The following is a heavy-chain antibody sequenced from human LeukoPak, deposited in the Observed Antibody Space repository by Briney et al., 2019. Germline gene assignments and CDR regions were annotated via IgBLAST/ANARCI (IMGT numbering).Heavy chain of an antibody. D-gene: IGHD3-22*01. Sequence: GGSLRLSCAGSGFTFSDYYMSWIRQAPGKGLEWVSYISSSGSTIYYADSVKGRFTISRDNAKNSLYLQMNSLRAEDAAVYYCARDYYYDSSGQVGYWGQGTLVTVSS. V-gene: IGHV3-11*04. CDR1: GFTFSDYY. CDR3: ARDYYYDSSGQVGY. J-gene: IGHJ4*02. CDR2: ISSSGSTI.